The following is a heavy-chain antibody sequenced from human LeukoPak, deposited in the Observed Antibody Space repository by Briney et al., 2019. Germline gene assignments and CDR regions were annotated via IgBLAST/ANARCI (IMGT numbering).Heavy chain of an antibody. CDR1: GESSSGLY. V-gene: IGHV4-34*10. CDR2: INAAGRT. J-gene: IGHJ5*02. Sequence: PSETLSLTCAVSGESSSGLYCSWIRQSPEKGLEWIGEINAAGRTDYNPSLQGRVTLSLGPSNNQFSLSLTSVTAADTAIYYCARRPYGLIRGIGGPTGHWFDTWGQGTPVSVSS. D-gene: IGHD4-17*01. CDR3: ARRPYGLIRGIGGPTGHWFDT.